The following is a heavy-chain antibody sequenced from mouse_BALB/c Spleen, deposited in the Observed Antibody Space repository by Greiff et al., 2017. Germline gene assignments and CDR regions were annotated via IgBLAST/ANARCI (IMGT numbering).Heavy chain of an antibody. CDR2: ISYDGSN. CDR3: ARGGVDRYDGGFAY. CDR1: GYSITSGYY. D-gene: IGHD2-14*01. J-gene: IGHJ3*01. V-gene: IGHV3-6*02. Sequence: EVQLQQSGPGLVKPSQSLSLTCSVTGYSITSGYYWNWIRQFPGNKLEWMGYISYDGSNNYNPSLKNRISITRDTSKNQFFLKLNSVTTEDTATYYCARGGVDRYDGGFAYWGQGTLVTVSA.